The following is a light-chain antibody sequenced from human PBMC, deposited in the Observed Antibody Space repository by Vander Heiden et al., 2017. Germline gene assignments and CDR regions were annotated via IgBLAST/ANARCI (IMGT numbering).Light chain of an antibody. CDR1: SGSIASNY. CDR3: QSYDSSIVV. Sequence: ILTQPHSVSSSPGKTVTISCTRSSGSIASNYVQWYQQRPGSSPTTVIYEDNQRPSGVPDRFSGSIDSSSNSASLTISGLKTEDEADYYCQSYDSSIVVFGGGTKLTVL. CDR2: EDN. V-gene: IGLV6-57*01. J-gene: IGLJ2*01.